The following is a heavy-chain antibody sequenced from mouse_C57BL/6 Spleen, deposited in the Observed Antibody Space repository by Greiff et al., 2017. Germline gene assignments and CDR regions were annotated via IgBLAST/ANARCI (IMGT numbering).Heavy chain of an antibody. D-gene: IGHD2-4*01. J-gene: IGHJ3*01. CDR2: IDPEPGGT. CDR1: GYTFTDYE. V-gene: IGHV1-15*01. Sequence: QVQLQQSGAELVRPGASVTLSCKASGYTFTDYEMHWVKQTPVHGLEWIGAIDPEPGGTAYNQKFKGKAILTADKSSSTSYMELRSLTSEYSAVYYCTRSIYYYYDEGFAYWGQGTLVTVSA. CDR3: TRSIYYYYDEGFAY.